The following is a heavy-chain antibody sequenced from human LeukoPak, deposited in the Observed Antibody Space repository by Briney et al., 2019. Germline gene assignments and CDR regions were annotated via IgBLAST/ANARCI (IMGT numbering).Heavy chain of an antibody. CDR3: ARVSVTTNHFDA. D-gene: IGHD4-17*01. J-gene: IGHJ6*02. CDR1: GFTFSSYW. CDR2: IKQDGSEK. V-gene: IGHV3-7*01. Sequence: GGSLRLSCAASGFTFSSYWMRWVRQAPGKGLEGVANIKQDGSEKYYVDSVKGRFTISRDNAKNSLYLQMNSLRAEDTAVYHCARVSVTTNHFDAWGQGTTVTVSS.